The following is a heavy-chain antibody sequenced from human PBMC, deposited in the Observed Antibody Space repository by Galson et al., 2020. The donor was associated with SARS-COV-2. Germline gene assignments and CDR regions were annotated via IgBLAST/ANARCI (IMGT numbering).Heavy chain of an antibody. CDR2: TYYNSKCNN. V-gene: IGHV6-1*01. CDR3: AKGWFRDGFDI. D-gene: IGHD2-15*01. J-gene: IGHJ3*02. Sequence: SQTLSLTCVISGDSVSRGAWNWIRQSPSRGLEWLGKTYYNSKCNNEYAVSVKSRIAINPDTSNNQFSLQLNFVTPEDTAVYYCAKGWFRDGFDIWDEGTKVTVSS. CDR1: GDSVSRGA.